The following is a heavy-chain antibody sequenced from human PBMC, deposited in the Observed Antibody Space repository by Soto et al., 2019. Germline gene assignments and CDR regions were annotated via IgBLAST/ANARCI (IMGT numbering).Heavy chain of an antibody. Sequence: GGSLRLSCAASGFTFSSYAMSWVRQAPGKGLEWVSAISGSGGSTYYADSVKGRFTISRDNSKNTLYLQMNSLRAEDTAVYYCAIKMVRGVIYYYYGMDVWGQGTTVTVSS. D-gene: IGHD3-10*01. CDR3: AIKMVRGVIYYYYGMDV. J-gene: IGHJ6*02. CDR1: GFTFSSYA. V-gene: IGHV3-23*01. CDR2: ISGSGGST.